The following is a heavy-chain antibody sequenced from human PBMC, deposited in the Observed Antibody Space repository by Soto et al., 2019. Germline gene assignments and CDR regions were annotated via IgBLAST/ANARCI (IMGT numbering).Heavy chain of an antibody. Sequence: PSETLSLTCAVYGGSFSGYYWSWIRQPPGKGLEWIGEINHSGSTNYNPSLKSRVTISVDTSKNQFSLKLSSVTAADTAVYYCARGLYSSGWYFRYYFDYWGQGTLVTVSS. J-gene: IGHJ4*02. CDR3: ARGLYSSGWYFRYYFDY. CDR1: GGSFSGYY. V-gene: IGHV4-34*01. CDR2: INHSGST. D-gene: IGHD6-19*01.